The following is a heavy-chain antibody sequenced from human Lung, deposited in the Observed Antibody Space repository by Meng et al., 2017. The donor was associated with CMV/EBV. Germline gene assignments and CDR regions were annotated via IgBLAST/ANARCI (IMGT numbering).Heavy chain of an antibody. CDR1: GYTFTNYG. J-gene: IGHJ4*02. CDR2: INAYNGDT. Sequence: QGQVVEVGGEVKKPGASVKVSCKASGYTFTNYGITWVRQAPGQGLEWMGWINAYNGDTNYAQTLQGRVTMTTDTSTSTAYMELRSLRSDDTAVYYCARVEVGITSGDYWGQGTLVTVSS. CDR3: ARVEVGITSGDY. D-gene: IGHD1-26*01. V-gene: IGHV1-18*01.